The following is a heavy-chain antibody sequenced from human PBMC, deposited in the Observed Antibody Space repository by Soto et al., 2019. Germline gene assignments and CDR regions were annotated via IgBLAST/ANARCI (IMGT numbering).Heavy chain of an antibody. CDR3: ARGTVGSRAPFDY. J-gene: IGHJ4*02. CDR1: GGSISSGDYY. D-gene: IGHD1-1*01. Sequence: QVQLQESGPGLVKPSQTLSLTCTVSGGSISSGDYYWSWIRQPPGKGLEWIGYIYYSGSTYYNPSLKGRVTISVDTSKNQFSLKLSSVTAADTAVYYCARGTVGSRAPFDYWGQGTLVTVSS. V-gene: IGHV4-30-4*01. CDR2: IYYSGST.